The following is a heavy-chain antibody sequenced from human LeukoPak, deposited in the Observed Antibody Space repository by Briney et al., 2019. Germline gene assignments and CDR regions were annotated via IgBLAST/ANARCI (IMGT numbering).Heavy chain of an antibody. CDR1: GFIFSSYA. V-gene: IGHV3-23*01. D-gene: IGHD2-2*01. J-gene: IGHJ4*02. CDR3: ARGKYHLFDY. CDR2: ISGSADIT. Sequence: PGGSLRLSCAASGFIFSSYAMSWVRQAPGKGLEWVSGISGSADITDYADSVKGRFTISRDNSKNTLYLQMNSLRAEDTAVYYCARGKYHLFDYWGQGTLVTVSS.